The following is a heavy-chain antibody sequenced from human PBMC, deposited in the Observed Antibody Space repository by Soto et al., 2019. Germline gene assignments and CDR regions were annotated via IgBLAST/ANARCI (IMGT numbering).Heavy chain of an antibody. CDR2: ISAYNGNI. D-gene: IGHD3-10*01. J-gene: IGHJ5*02. CDR3: ARDWVLWFGYNWFDP. Sequence: ASMKVSCKASGYTFTSYGISWVGQAPGLVLEWMGLISAYNGNINFAQKLQGRVTMTTDTSTSTAYMELRSLRSDDTALYYCARDWVLWFGYNWFDPWGQGTLVTVSS. V-gene: IGHV1-18*01. CDR1: GYTFTSYG.